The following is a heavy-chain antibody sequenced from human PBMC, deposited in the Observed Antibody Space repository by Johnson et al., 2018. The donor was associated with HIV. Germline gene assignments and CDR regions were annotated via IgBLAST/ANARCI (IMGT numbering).Heavy chain of an antibody. CDR3: ARDVVPAANAFDI. J-gene: IGHJ3*02. Sequence: ESGGGLVKPGGSLRLSCAASGFTFSDYYMNWIRQAPGKGLEWVAFIRYDGSNKYYTESVKGRFTISRDNSKNSLYLQMNSLRAEDTALYYCARDVVPAANAFDIWGQGTMVTVSS. CDR1: GFTFSDYY. V-gene: IGHV3-30*02. CDR2: IRYDGSNK. D-gene: IGHD2-2*01.